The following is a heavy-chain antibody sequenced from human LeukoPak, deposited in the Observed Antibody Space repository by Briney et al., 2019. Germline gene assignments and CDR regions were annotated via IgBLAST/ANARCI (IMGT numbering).Heavy chain of an antibody. D-gene: IGHD3-3*01. CDR3: AKDRPNYHENNGHYYTPNGDY. J-gene: IGHJ4*02. V-gene: IGHV3-23*01. CDR2: ITGRGDVP. Sequence: GGSLRLSCAASGFTFGIYAMSWVRQAPGKGLEWVSSITGRGDVPFYADSLKDRFTISRDNWKNMLYLEMSSLRVEDTAVYYCAKDRPNYHENNGHYYTPNGDYWGQGTLVTVSS. CDR1: GFTFGIYA.